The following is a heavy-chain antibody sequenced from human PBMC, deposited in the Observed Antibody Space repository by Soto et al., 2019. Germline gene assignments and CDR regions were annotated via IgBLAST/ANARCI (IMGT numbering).Heavy chain of an antibody. CDR2: ISSSSSYI. CDR3: ARDQPGYSYGYGLGY. V-gene: IGHV3-21*01. CDR1: GFTFSSYS. Sequence: EVQLVESGGGLVKPGGSLRLSCAASGFTFSSYSMNWVRQAPGKGLEWVSSISSSSSYIYYADSLKGRYTISRDNAKNSLYLQLNSLRAEETAVYYCARDQPGYSYGYGLGYWRQGTLVTVSS. D-gene: IGHD5-18*01. J-gene: IGHJ4*02.